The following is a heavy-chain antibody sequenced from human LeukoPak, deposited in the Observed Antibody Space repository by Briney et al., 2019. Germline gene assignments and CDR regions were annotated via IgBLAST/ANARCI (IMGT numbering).Heavy chain of an antibody. Sequence: GGSLRLSCAASGFTFSNYAMHWVRQAPGKGLEWVAVVSSDGNSKYYADSMKGQFTISRDNSKNTLYLQINSLRAGDTAVFYCAKDGGRAAAGTVDSWGQGALVTVSS. V-gene: IGHV3-30*18. D-gene: IGHD6-13*01. J-gene: IGHJ4*02. CDR2: VSSDGNSK. CDR1: GFTFSNYA. CDR3: AKDGGRAAAGTVDS.